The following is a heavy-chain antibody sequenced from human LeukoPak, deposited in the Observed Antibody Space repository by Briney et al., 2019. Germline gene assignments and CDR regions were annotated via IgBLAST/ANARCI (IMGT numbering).Heavy chain of an antibody. V-gene: IGHV4-59*01. CDR1: DDSISDYY. Sequence: SETLSLTCTVSDDSISDYYRGWIRQPPGKGLEWIGYFHNSGTSTYNPSLKSRVTISADTSENQFSLKLNSLTTADTAVYYCTRGAGWLIDYWGQGILVTVSS. CDR3: TRGAGWLIDY. CDR2: FHNSGTS. J-gene: IGHJ4*02. D-gene: IGHD3-16*01.